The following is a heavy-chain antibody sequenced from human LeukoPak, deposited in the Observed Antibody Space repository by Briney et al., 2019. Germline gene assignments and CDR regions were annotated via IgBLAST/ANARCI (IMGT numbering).Heavy chain of an antibody. D-gene: IGHD6-6*01. V-gene: IGHV4-59*01. CDR3: AGKKSADREDAFDI. CDR2: IYYSGST. J-gene: IGHJ3*02. Sequence: SETLSLTCTISGGSISTYYWTWIRQPPGKGLELIAYIYYSGSTSYNPSLKSRVTISVDTSKNQFSLQRPTVRAAVTAIYYWAGKKSADREDAFDIWGQGTMVTVSS. CDR1: GGSISTYY.